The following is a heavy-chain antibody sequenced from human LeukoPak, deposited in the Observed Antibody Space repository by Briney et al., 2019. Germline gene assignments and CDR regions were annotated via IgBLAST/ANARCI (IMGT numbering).Heavy chain of an antibody. CDR3: ARAYGKWNDVYFYVFDL. CDR2: INWNGRSI. D-gene: IGHD1-20*01. V-gene: IGHV3-20*04. J-gene: IGHJ3*01. CDR1: GFTFDEYG. Sequence: GGSLRLSCAASGFTFDEYGMSWVRQTAGKGLEWVSGINWNGRSIGYADSVKGRFTVSRDNAKSSLYLQMNSLRAEDTALYYCARAYGKWNDVYFYVFDLWGQGTMVTVSS.